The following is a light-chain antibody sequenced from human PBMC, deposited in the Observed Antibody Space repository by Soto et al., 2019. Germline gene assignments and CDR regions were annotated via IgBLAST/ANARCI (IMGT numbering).Light chain of an antibody. CDR2: RNS. CDR1: SSNIENNY. V-gene: IGLV1-47*01. CDR3: AAWDDRLSGVL. J-gene: IGLJ2*01. Sequence: QSVLTQPPSASGTPGQRVTISCSGSSSNIENNYVYWYQQFPGMATKLLIQRNSQRPSGVPDRFSGSKSGTSASLAISGLRSEDEADYYCAAWDDRLSGVLFGGGTKLTVL.